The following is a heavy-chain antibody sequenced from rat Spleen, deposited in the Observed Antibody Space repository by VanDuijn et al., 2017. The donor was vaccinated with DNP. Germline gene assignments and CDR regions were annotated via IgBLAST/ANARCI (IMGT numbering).Heavy chain of an antibody. V-gene: IGHV5-7*01. D-gene: IGHD1-10*01. CDR1: GFTFSDYN. CDR3: ARRRNNNYWYFDF. CDR2: ITYDGSGT. Sequence: EVQLVESGGDLVQPGRSLKLSCAASGFTFSDYNMAWVRQAPKKGLEWVTTITYDGSGTYYRDSVQGRFTISRDNGKSTLYLQMDSLRSEDTATYYCARRRNNNYWYFDFWGPGTMVTVSS. J-gene: IGHJ1*01.